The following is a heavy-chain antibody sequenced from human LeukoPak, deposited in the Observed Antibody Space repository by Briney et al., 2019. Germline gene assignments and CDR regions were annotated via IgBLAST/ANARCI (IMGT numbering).Heavy chain of an antibody. D-gene: IGHD4-17*01. CDR1: GGSISSYY. J-gene: IGHJ4*02. CDR2: IYYTGST. CDR3: AALTTVTTLGAVDY. V-gene: IGHV4-59*01. Sequence: SETLSLTCTVSGGSISSYYWSWIRQPPGKGLEWIGYIYYTGSTSYNPSLKSRVTMSLDASKNQFSLELNSVTPADTAVYYCAALTTVTTLGAVDYWGQGTLVTVSS.